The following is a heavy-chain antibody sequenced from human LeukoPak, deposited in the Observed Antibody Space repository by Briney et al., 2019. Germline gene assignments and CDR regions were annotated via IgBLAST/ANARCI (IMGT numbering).Heavy chain of an antibody. CDR1: GYTFTGYY. J-gene: IGHJ5*02. CDR3: ARGLASSVWFGGINWFDP. V-gene: IGHV1-2*02. CDR2: INPNSGGT. Sequence: ASVKVSCKASGYTFTGYYMHWVRQAPGQGLEWMGWINPNSGGTNYAQKFQGRVTMTRDTSISTAYMELSRLRSDDTAVYYCARGLASSVWFGGINWFDPWGQGTLVTVSS. D-gene: IGHD3-10*01.